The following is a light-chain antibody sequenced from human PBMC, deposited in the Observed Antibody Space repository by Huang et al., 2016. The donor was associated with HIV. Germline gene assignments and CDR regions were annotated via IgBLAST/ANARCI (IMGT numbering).Light chain of an antibody. J-gene: IGKJ1*01. Sequence: DIQMTQSPSSLSASVGDRVTITCRASQSINSNLNWYQQKPGKAPNRLIYDATRLQTGVPSRFSGSGSGTHFTLTVNNLQPEDFATYYCQQSFSTLWTFGQGTKVEVK. V-gene: IGKV1-39*01. CDR3: QQSFSTLWT. CDR2: DAT. CDR1: QSINSN.